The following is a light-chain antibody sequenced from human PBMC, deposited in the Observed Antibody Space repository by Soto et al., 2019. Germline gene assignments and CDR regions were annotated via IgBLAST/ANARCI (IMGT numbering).Light chain of an antibody. CDR1: TLPRQY. CDR2: KNS. J-gene: IGLJ1*01. Sequence: SYELTQPPSVSVSPGQTARITCSGDTLPRQYPYWYQQKPGQAPVLIINKNSERPSGIPERFSGSTSGTTVTLTISGVQAEDEADYYCQSADRSGDYLFGIGTKVTV. CDR3: QSADRSGDYL. V-gene: IGLV3-25*02.